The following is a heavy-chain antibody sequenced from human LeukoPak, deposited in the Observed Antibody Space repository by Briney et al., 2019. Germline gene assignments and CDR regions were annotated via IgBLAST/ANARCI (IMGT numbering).Heavy chain of an antibody. CDR1: GRSISSYY. J-gene: IGHJ4*02. Sequence: SETLSLTCTVSGRSISSYYWSWIRQPPGKGLECIGYIYYSGSTNYNPSLKSRVTISVDTSKNQFSLKLSSVTAADTAVYYCARGILYYDILTGYYPLPYFDYWGQGTLVTVSS. D-gene: IGHD3-9*01. V-gene: IGHV4-59*01. CDR3: ARGILYYDILTGYYPLPYFDY. CDR2: IYYSGST.